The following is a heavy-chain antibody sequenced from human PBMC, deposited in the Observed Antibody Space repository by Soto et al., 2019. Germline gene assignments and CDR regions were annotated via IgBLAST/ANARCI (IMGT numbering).Heavy chain of an antibody. CDR2: ISGSGGST. D-gene: IGHD3-10*01. CDR3: AKVVKAVITMVLEDV. J-gene: IGHJ6*04. Sequence: GGSLRLSCAASGFTFSSYAMSWVRQAPGKGLEWVSAISGSGGSTYYADSVKGRFTISRDNSKNTLYLQMNSLRAEDMAVYYCAKVVKAVITMVLEDVWGKGTTVTVSS. V-gene: IGHV3-23*01. CDR1: GFTFSSYA.